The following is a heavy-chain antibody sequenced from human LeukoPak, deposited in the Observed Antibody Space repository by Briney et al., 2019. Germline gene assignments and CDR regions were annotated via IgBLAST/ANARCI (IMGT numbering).Heavy chain of an antibody. CDR3: ARADYYGSGCYYKYPDY. CDR1: GFTFSSYW. Sequence: GGSLRLSCAASGFTFSSYWMHWVRQAPGKGLVWVSRINSDGSSTSYADSVKGRFTISRDNAKNTLYLQMNSLRAEDTAVYYCARADYYGSGCYYKYPDYWGQGTLVTVSS. D-gene: IGHD3-10*01. V-gene: IGHV3-74*01. J-gene: IGHJ4*02. CDR2: INSDGSST.